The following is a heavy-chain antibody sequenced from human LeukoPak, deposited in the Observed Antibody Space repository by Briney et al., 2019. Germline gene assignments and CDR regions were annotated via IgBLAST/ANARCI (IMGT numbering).Heavy chain of an antibody. CDR2: ISSSSDFI. V-gene: IGHV3-21*06. CDR3: ARDLAVAGHNWFDP. Sequence: GGSLRLSCVGSGFTFSSYTMNWVRQAPGKGLEWVSFISSSSDFIYYADSVKGRFTISRDNAKNSLCLQMNSLRVEDTAVYYCARDLAVAGHNWFDPWGQGTLVIVSS. CDR1: GFTFSSYT. J-gene: IGHJ5*02. D-gene: IGHD6-19*01.